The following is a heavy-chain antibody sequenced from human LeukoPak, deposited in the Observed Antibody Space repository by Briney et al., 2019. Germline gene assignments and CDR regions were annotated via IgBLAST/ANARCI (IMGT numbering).Heavy chain of an antibody. V-gene: IGHV3-74*01. D-gene: IGHD6-19*01. CDR1: GFTFNNYW. CDR3: VRDSPSGFFDL. CDR2: INPDGTVT. J-gene: IGHJ2*01. Sequence: GGSLRLSCAASGFTFNNYWMHWVRHAPGKGLVWVSPINPDGTVTTYADSVKGRFTISRDNAKNTLYLQMNSLRAEDTAVYYCVRDSPSGFFDLWGRGTLVTVSS.